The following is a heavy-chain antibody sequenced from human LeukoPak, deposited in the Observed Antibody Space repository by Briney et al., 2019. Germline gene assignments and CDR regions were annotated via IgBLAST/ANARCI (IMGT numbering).Heavy chain of an antibody. D-gene: IGHD3-16*02. V-gene: IGHV1-2*02. CDR3: ARDKLGLGELSLYDQ. J-gene: IGHJ5*02. CDR1: GYTLTGYY. CDR2: MNPNSGGT. Sequence: GASVKASCKASGYTLTGYYMHWVRQAPGHGLEWMGWMNPNSGGTKYAQKFQGRVTMTRDTSISTAYMELSRMRSDDTAMYYCARDKLGLGELSLYDQWGQGTLVTVFS.